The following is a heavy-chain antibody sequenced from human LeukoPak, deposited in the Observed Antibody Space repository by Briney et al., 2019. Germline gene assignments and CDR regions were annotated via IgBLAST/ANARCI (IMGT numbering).Heavy chain of an antibody. D-gene: IGHD5-24*01. CDR3: ARDLNYNLDF. CDR1: GFTFSHSY. V-gene: IGHV3-74*01. CDR2: IDNDGGT. Sequence: GGSLRLSCAASGFTFSHSYMHWVRQAPGKGLVWVSRIDNDGGTGYADSVKGRFTTTRDNAKNTVFLQMSSLRAEDTALYYCARDLNYNLDFWGQGTLVTVSS. J-gene: IGHJ4*02.